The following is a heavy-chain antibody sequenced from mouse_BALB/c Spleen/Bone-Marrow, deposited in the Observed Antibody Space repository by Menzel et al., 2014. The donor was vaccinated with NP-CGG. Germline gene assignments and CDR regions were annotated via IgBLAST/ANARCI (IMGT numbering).Heavy chain of an antibody. Sequence: VQLQQSGAELMKPGASVKISCKATGYTFSSYWIEWVKQRPGHGLEWIGEILPGNGITNFNEKFKGKATFTADTSSNTAYMQLGSLTSEDSAVYYCARSPYWGQGTLVTVSA. CDR1: GYTFSSYW. V-gene: IGHV1-9*01. J-gene: IGHJ3*01. CDR2: ILPGNGIT. CDR3: ARSPY.